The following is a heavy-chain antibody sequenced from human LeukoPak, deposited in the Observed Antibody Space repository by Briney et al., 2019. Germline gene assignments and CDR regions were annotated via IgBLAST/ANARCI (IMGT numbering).Heavy chain of an antibody. CDR2: ISANNGNT. Sequence: ASVKVSCKASGYSFTGYYMHWVRQAPGQGLEWMGWISANNGNTNYAQNLQGRVTMTTDTSTSTAYMELRSLRSDDTAVYYCARDEDTDILTGYERFDYWGQGTLVTVSS. V-gene: IGHV1-18*04. CDR3: ARDEDTDILTGYERFDY. CDR1: GYSFTGYY. J-gene: IGHJ4*02. D-gene: IGHD3-9*01.